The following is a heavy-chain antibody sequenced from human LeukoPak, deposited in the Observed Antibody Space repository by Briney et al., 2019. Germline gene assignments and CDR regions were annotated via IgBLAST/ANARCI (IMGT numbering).Heavy chain of an antibody. CDR1: GDSVSSNSAG. J-gene: IGHJ5*02. Sequence: SQTLSLTCAISGDSVSSNSAGWSWIRQSPSRGLEWLGRTYYRSKWYSDYAVSVKSRITINPDTSKNQLSLQLNSVTPEDTAVYYCARGGGAIATWGQGTLVTVSS. CDR2: TYYRSKWYS. D-gene: IGHD3-16*01. V-gene: IGHV6-1*01. CDR3: ARGGGAIAT.